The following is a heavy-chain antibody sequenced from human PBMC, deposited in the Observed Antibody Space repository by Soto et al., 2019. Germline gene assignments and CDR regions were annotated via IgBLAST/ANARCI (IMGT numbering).Heavy chain of an antibody. Sequence: QVQLVQSGAEVKKPGSSVKVSCKASGGTFSSYAISWVRQAPGQGLELMGGIIPIFGTANYAQKFQGRVTITAEKSMSTAGMELSILRSEDTAVYYCARDVAVAGTSAFAIWGQGTMVTVSS. V-gene: IGHV1-69*06. D-gene: IGHD6-19*01. J-gene: IGHJ3*02. CDR3: ARDVAVAGTSAFAI. CDR2: IIPIFGTA. CDR1: GGTFSSYA.